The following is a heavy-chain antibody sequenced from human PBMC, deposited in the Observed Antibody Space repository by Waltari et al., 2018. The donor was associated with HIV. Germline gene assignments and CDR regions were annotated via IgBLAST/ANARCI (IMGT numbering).Heavy chain of an antibody. CDR2: IRYDGSNK. CDR3: AKDPGGSYYFYFDY. CDR1: GFTFSSYG. Sequence: QVQLVESGGGVVQPGGSLRLSCAASGFTFSSYGMHWVRQAPGKGLEWVAFIRYDGSNKYYADSVKGRFTISRDNSKNTLYLQMNSLRAEDTAVYYCAKDPGGSYYFYFDYWGQGTLVTVSS. J-gene: IGHJ4*02. V-gene: IGHV3-30*02. D-gene: IGHD1-26*01.